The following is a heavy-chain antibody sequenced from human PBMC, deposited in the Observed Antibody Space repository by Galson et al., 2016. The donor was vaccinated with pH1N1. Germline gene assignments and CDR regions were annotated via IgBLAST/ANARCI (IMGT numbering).Heavy chain of an antibody. CDR3: ARDLKFGVIGG. D-gene: IGHD3-16*01. CDR2: ITPIFGSA. V-gene: IGHV1-69*05. CDR1: GGSFTNYA. Sequence: QSGAEVKKPGASVKVSCKASGGSFTNYAINWVRQAPGQGLEWMGGITPIFGSADLASKFQDRVTITTGESTNTAYMEMTSLRFEDTAVYYCARDLKFGVIGGWGQGTLVTVSS. J-gene: IGHJ4*02.